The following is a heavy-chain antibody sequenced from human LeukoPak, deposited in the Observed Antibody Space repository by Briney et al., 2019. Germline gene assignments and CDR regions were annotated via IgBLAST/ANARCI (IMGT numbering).Heavy chain of an antibody. CDR1: GGSFSGYY. V-gene: IGHV4-34*01. CDR3: ARLASLSGCDY. J-gene: IGHJ4*02. Sequence: PSETLSLTCAVYGGSFSGYYWSWIRQHPGKGLEWIGEINHSGSTNYNPSLKSRVTIPVDTSKKQFSLKLSSVAAADTAVYYCARLASLSGCDYWGQGTLVTVSS. CDR2: INHSGST. D-gene: IGHD6-19*01.